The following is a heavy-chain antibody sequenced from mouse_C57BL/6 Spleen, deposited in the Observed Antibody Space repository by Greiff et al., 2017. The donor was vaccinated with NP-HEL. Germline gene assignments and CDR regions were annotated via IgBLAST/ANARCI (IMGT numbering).Heavy chain of an antibody. CDR2: IYPGDGDT. Sequence: QVTLKVSGPELVKPGASVKISCKASGYAFSSSWMNWVKQRPGKGLEWIGRIYPGDGDTNYNGKFKGKATLTADKSSSTAYMQLSSLTSEDSAVYFCARNTVVPRYFDVWGTGTTVTVSS. V-gene: IGHV1-82*01. CDR3: ARNTVVPRYFDV. D-gene: IGHD1-1*01. J-gene: IGHJ1*03. CDR1: GYAFSSSW.